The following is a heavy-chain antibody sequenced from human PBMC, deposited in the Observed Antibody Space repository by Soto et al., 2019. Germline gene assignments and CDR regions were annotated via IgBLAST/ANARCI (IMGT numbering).Heavy chain of an antibody. J-gene: IGHJ6*02. CDR2: ISSSSSYI. CDR3: ARDRYYDILTGYSPRMGYYGMDV. D-gene: IGHD3-9*01. V-gene: IGHV3-21*01. CDR1: GFTFSSYS. Sequence: PGGSLRLSCAASGFTFSSYSMNWVRQAPGKGLEWVSSISSSSSYIYYADSVNGRFTISRENAKNSLYLQMNSLKSEDTAVYYCARDRYYDILTGYSPRMGYYGMDVWGQGTTVTVSS.